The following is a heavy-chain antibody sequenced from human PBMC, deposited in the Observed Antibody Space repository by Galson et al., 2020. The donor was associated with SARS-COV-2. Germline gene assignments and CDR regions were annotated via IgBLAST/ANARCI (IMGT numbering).Heavy chain of an antibody. CDR2: LYPGGGT. Sequence: GGSLRLSCIASGFYVDNNYMSWVRQAPGKGLEWVSILYPGGGTYYVDSVKGRFTISRDNSPNTPYLQMNSLRVEDTAAYFCARGLEVGTAIAYYYCGMDVWGQGTTVTVS. D-gene: IGHD1-26*01. CDR3: ARGLEVGTAIAYYYCGMDV. CDR1: GFYVDNNY. J-gene: IGHJ6*02. V-gene: IGHV3-53*01.